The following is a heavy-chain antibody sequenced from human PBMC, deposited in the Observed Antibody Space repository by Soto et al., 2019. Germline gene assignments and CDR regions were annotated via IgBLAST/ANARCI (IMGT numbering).Heavy chain of an antibody. D-gene: IGHD3-16*01. CDR3: ARDCYVEGCDAFDI. J-gene: IGHJ3*02. V-gene: IGHV3-21*01. CDR1: GFTFSSYS. CDR2: ISTGSSHL. Sequence: GGSLRLSCATSGFTFSSYSMSWVRQAPGEDLQWISSISTGSSHLYYADSVKGRFTISRDNAKNSLYLQMNSLRVEDTAVYYCARDCYVEGCDAFDIWGQGTMVTVSS.